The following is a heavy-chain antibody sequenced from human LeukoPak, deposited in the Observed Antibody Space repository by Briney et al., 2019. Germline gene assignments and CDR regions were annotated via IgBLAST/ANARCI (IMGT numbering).Heavy chain of an antibody. V-gene: IGHV1-8*02. D-gene: IGHD3-9*01. CDR2: INPNSGNT. CDR3: ARRVRDYDILTGYYEDAFDI. CDR1: GYTFTGYY. J-gene: IGHJ3*02. Sequence: ASVKVSCKASGYTFTGYYMHWVRQAPGQGPEWMGWINPNSGNTGYAQKFQGRVTMTRNTSISTAYMELSSLRSEDTAVYYCARRVRDYDILTGYYEDAFDIWGQGTMVTVSS.